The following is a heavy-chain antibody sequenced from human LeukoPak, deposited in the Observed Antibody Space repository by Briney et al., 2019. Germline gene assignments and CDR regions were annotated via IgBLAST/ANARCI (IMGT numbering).Heavy chain of an antibody. CDR2: ISYDGSNK. CDR3: LCRGVDY. J-gene: IGHJ4*02. D-gene: IGHD3-10*01. V-gene: IGHV3-30*04. Sequence: GGSLRLSCAASGFTFSSYAMHWVRQAPGKGLEWVAVISYDGSNKYYADSVKGRFTISRDNAKNSLNLQMHSLRAEDTAVYYCLCRGVDYWGQGTRVTVSS. CDR1: GFTFSSYA.